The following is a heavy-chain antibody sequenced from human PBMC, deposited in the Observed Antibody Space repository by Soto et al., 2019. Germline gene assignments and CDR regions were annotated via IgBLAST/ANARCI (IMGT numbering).Heavy chain of an antibody. Sequence: QVQLQESGPGLVKPSDTLSLTCAVSGYSISSSNWWGWIRQPPGKGLEWIGNIYFSVSTHYNPSLKSRVTMSVDLSKNQFSLRLSSVTAVDTAVYYCARMGYSSGWYWSWFDPWGQGTLVTVSP. CDR3: ARMGYSSGWYWSWFDP. D-gene: IGHD6-19*01. CDR2: IYFSVST. V-gene: IGHV4-28*01. CDR1: GYSISSSNW. J-gene: IGHJ5*02.